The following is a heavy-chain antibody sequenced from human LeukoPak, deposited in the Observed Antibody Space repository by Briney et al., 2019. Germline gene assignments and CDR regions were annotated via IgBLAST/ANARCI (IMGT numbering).Heavy chain of an antibody. Sequence: GGSLRLSCAASGFTFSSYWMSWVRQAPGKGLEWVANIKQDGSEEYYVDSVKGRFTISRDNAKNSLYLQMNSLRAEDTAVYYCARGLYGSGSYYRFWGQGTLVTVSS. D-gene: IGHD3-10*01. CDR3: ARGLYGSGSYYRF. V-gene: IGHV3-7*01. CDR2: IKQDGSEE. J-gene: IGHJ4*02. CDR1: GFTFSSYW.